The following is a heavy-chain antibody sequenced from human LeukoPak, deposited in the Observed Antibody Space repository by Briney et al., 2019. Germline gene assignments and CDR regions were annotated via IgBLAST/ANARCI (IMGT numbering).Heavy chain of an antibody. J-gene: IGHJ4*02. CDR2: INHSGST. V-gene: IGHV4-34*01. CDR3: AKFSDIFNYFDY. CDR1: GGSFSGYY. D-gene: IGHD3-9*01. Sequence: SETLSLTCAVYGGSFSGYYWSWIRQPPGKGLEWIGEINHSGSTNYNPSLKSRVTISVDTSKNQFSLKLSSVTAADTAVYYCAKFSDIFNYFDYWGQGTLVTVSS.